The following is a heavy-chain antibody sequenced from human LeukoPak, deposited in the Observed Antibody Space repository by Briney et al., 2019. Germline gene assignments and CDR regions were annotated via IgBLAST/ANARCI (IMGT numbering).Heavy chain of an antibody. J-gene: IGHJ5*02. Sequence: PSETLSLTCTVSGGSISSSSYYWGWIRQPPGKGLEWIGSIYYSGSTYYNPSLKSRVTISVDTSKNQFSLKLSSVTAADTAVYYCARVKSGPYSYGYGVVAPGGWFDPWGQGTLVTVSS. CDR1: GGSISSSSYY. CDR3: ARVKSGPYSYGYGVVAPGGWFDP. CDR2: IYYSGST. D-gene: IGHD5-18*01. V-gene: IGHV4-39*07.